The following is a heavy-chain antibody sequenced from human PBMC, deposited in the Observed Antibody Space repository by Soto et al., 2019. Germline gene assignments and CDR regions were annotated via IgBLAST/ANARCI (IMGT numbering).Heavy chain of an antibody. J-gene: IGHJ4*02. CDR3: ARGVIAVADYYFDY. D-gene: IGHD6-19*01. Sequence: QVQLVQSGAEVKKPGASVKVSCKASGYTFTSYDINWVRQATGQGLEWMGWMNPNSGNTGYAQKFQGRVTMTRNTSINTDYMELSSLRSEDTAVYYCARGVIAVADYYFDYWGQGTLVTVSS. CDR1: GYTFTSYD. CDR2: MNPNSGNT. V-gene: IGHV1-8*01.